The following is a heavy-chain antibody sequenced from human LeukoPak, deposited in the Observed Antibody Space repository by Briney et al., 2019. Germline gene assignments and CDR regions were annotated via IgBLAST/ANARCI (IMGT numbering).Heavy chain of an antibody. CDR3: ATDDLYRGMDV. J-gene: IGHJ6*02. D-gene: IGHD3/OR15-3a*01. V-gene: IGHV1-24*01. CDR2: FDPEDGET. Sequence: GPSVNLSCNLSAYTLTELSMHWVRQAPGKGLEWMGCFDPEDGETIYAQKFQGRVTMTEDTSTDTAYMELSSLRYEDTAVYYCATDDLYRGMDVWGQGPTVTVSS. CDR1: AYTLTELS.